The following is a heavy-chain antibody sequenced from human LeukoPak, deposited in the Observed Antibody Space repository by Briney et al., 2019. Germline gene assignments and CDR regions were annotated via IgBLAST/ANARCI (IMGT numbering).Heavy chain of an antibody. CDR2: IYYSGST. J-gene: IGHJ4*02. CDR1: GGSISSYY. V-gene: IGHV4-59*12. Sequence: SETLSLTCTVPGGSISSYYWGWIRQPPGEGLEWIGYIYYSGSTNYNPSLKSRVTISVDTSKNQFSLKLSSVTAADTAVYYCASSSFVPAAMNWGQGTLVTVSS. CDR3: ASSSFVPAAMN. D-gene: IGHD2-2*01.